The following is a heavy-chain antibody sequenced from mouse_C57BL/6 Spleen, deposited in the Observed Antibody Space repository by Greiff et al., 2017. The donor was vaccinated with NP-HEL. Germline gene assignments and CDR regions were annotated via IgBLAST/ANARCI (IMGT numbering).Heavy chain of an antibody. CDR1: GYTFTDYY. Sequence: QVQLKQSGAELVRPGASVKLSCKASGYTFTDYYINWVKQRPGQGLEWIARIYPGSGNTYYNEKFKGKATLTAEKSSSTASMQLSSLTSEDSAVYFCARRGYNEGFAYWGQGTLVTVSA. CDR3: ARRGYNEGFAY. CDR2: IYPGSGNT. V-gene: IGHV1-76*01. D-gene: IGHD1-3*01. J-gene: IGHJ3*01.